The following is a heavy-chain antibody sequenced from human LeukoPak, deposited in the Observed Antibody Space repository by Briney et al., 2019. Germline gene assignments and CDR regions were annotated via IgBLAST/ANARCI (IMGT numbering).Heavy chain of an antibody. J-gene: IGHJ3*02. D-gene: IGHD1-26*01. CDR3: ARVDPGVGAASGGAFDI. Sequence: GESPKISCKGSGYSFTSYWIGWGRQMPGEGLEWMVIIYPGDSDTRYSPSFQGQVTISADQSISTAYLQWSSLKASDTARYYCARVDPGVGAASGGAFDIWGQGTMVTVSS. CDR2: IYPGDSDT. CDR1: GYSFTSYW. V-gene: IGHV5-51*01.